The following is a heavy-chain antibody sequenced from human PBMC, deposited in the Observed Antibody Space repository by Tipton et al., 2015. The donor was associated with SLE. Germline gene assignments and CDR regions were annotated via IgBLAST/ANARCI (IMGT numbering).Heavy chain of an antibody. CDR3: ARGVYGSGSYYPDY. CDR1: GGSISSYH. Sequence: LRLSCTVSGGSISSYHWGWIRQPPGKGLEWIGSIYYSGSPYYNPSLKSRVTISVDTSKNQFSLKLSSVTAADTAVYYCARGVYGSGSYYPDYWGQGTLVTVPS. CDR2: IYYSGSP. J-gene: IGHJ4*02. V-gene: IGHV4-39*07. D-gene: IGHD3-10*01.